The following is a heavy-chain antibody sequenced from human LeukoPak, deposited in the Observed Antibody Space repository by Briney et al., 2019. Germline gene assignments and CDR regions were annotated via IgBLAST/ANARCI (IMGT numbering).Heavy chain of an antibody. D-gene: IGHD3-22*01. J-gene: IGHJ4*02. CDR2: IKEDGSEK. CDR3: ATSSRASSGYSSL. V-gene: IGHV3-7*03. Sequence: GGSLRLSCAASGFTFSTSWMHWVRQAPGKGLEWVANIKEDGSEKYHADSVKGRFSISRDNPKNSLFLQMNSLRAEDTAVYYCATSSRASSGYSSLWGQGTLVTVSS. CDR1: GFTFSTSW.